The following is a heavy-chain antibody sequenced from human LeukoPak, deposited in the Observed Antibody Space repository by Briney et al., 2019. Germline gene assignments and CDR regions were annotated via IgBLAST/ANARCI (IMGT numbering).Heavy chain of an antibody. CDR2: IYASGIT. V-gene: IGHV4-61*02. Sequence: SQTLSLTCTVSGGSISIGSDFWAWIRQPAGKGLEWIGRIYASGITNYSPSLKSRVTISVDTSKNQFSLKLSSVTAADTAVYYCARGNGDYINTFDNWGQGTMVTVSS. CDR3: ARGNGDYINTFDN. J-gene: IGHJ3*02. CDR1: GGSISIGSDF. D-gene: IGHD4-17*01.